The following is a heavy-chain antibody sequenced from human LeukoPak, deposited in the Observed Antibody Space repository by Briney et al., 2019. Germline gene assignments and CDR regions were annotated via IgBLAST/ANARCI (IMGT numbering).Heavy chain of an antibody. V-gene: IGHV3-53*01. Sequence: PGGSLRLSCAASGFTVSSNYMSWVRQAPGKGLEWVSVIYSGGSTYYADSVKGRFTISRDNSKNTLYLQMNSLRAEDTAVYYCARGVEGALDAFDIWGQGTMVTVSS. D-gene: IGHD1-1*01. CDR3: ARGVEGALDAFDI. J-gene: IGHJ3*02. CDR2: IYSGGST. CDR1: GFTVSSNY.